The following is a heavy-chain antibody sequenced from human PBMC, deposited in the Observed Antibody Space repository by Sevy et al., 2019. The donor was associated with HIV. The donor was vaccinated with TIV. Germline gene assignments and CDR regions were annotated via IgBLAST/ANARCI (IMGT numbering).Heavy chain of an antibody. D-gene: IGHD6-13*01. CDR2: INPSGGST. V-gene: IGHV1-46*01. Sequence: ASVKVSCKASGYTFTSHYMHWVRQAPGQGLEWMGIINPSGGSTSYAQTFQGRVTMTRDTSTSTVYMELSSLRSEDTAVYYCARDWGVIAAAESYFDYWGQGTLVTVSS. CDR1: GYTFTSHY. J-gene: IGHJ4*02. CDR3: ARDWGVIAAAESYFDY.